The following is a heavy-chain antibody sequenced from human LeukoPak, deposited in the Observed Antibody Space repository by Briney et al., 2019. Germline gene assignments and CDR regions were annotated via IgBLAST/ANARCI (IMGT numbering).Heavy chain of an antibody. CDR2: IYSGGST. CDR1: GFTLSSYW. V-gene: IGHV3-53*01. Sequence: PGGSLRLSCAASGFTLSSYWMSWVRQAPGKGLEWVSVIYSGGSTYYADSVKGRFTISRDNSKNTLYLQMNSLRAEDTAVYYCAREYYDILTGYPRPDYWGQGTLVTVSS. D-gene: IGHD3-9*01. J-gene: IGHJ4*02. CDR3: AREYYDILTGYPRPDY.